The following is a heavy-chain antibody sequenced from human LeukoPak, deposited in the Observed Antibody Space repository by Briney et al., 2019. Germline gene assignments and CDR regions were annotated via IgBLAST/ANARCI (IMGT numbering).Heavy chain of an antibody. CDR2: ISYYGSNK. V-gene: IGHV3-30*03. D-gene: IGHD3-22*01. CDR1: GFTFSSYG. CDR3: ARRTHYYDSSGYYYFDY. J-gene: IGHJ4*02. Sequence: QPGGSLRLSCAASGFTFSSYGMHWVRQAPGKGLEGVAVISYYGSNKYYADSVKGRFTISRDNAKNSLYLQMNSLRAEDTAVYYCARRTHYYDSSGYYYFDYWGQGTLVTVSS.